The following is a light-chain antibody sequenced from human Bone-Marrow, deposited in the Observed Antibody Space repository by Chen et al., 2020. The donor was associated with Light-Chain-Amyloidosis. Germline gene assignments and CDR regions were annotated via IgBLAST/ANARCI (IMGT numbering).Light chain of an antibody. CDR3: QQYGTSPLT. J-gene: IGKJ4*01. CDR2: GSS. CDR1: QTISSNY. Sequence: EIVLTQSPGTLSLSPGEGANLSCRASQTISSNYLTWYQQKLGQAPRLLIYGSSSRATGIPDSFTVSGSGTAFTLTINRLEPQDFAMYYCQQYGTSPLTFGGGTKVEIK. V-gene: IGKV3-20*01.